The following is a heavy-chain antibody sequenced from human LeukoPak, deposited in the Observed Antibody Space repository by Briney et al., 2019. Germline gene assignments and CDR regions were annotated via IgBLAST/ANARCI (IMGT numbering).Heavy chain of an antibody. Sequence: ASVKVSCKASGYTFTSYGISWVRQAPGQGLEWMGWINAYNGNTNYAQKLQGRVTMTTDTSTSTAYTELRSLRSDDTAVYYCARDTSLLLWFGELLSHYYYYGMDVWGQGTTVTVSS. V-gene: IGHV1-18*01. J-gene: IGHJ6*02. CDR3: ARDTSLLLWFGELLSHYYYYGMDV. CDR2: INAYNGNT. D-gene: IGHD3-10*01. CDR1: GYTFTSYG.